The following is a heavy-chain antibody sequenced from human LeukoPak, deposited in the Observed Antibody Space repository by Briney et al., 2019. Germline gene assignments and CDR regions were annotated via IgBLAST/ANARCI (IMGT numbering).Heavy chain of an antibody. CDR3: ANGCLWEYFHH. CDR1: GLTFSNYG. D-gene: IGHD2-21*01. Sequence: GGSLRLSCAASGLTFSNYGMAWVRQAPGKGLEWVAVISYDGTNKYYADSVKGRFTISRDNSKNTLYLQMNSLRPEDTAVYYCANGCLWEYFHHWGQGTLVTVSS. J-gene: IGHJ1*01. CDR2: ISYDGTNK. V-gene: IGHV3-30*18.